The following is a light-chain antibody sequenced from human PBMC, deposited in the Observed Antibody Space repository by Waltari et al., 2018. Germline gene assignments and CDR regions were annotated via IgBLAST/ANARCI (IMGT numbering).Light chain of an antibody. CDR2: LNSDGSH. Sequence: QLVLTQSPSASASLGASVKLTCTLSSGHSSYAIAWHQQQPEKGPRYLMKLNSDGSHSKGDGIPDRFSGSSSGAERYLPISSLQSEDEADYYWQTWGTGIHGDVVFGGGTKLTVL. V-gene: IGLV4-69*01. CDR3: QTWGTGIHGDVV. J-gene: IGLJ2*01. CDR1: SGHSSYA.